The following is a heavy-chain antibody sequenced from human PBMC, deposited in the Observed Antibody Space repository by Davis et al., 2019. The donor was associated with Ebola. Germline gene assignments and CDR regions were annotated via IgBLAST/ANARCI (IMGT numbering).Heavy chain of an antibody. D-gene: IGHD3-9*01. V-gene: IGHV4-34*01. J-gene: IGHJ4*02. CDR3: ARLSRTYDYDILTGYSAKYYFDY. CDR2: INHSGST. Sequence: GSLRLSCAVYGGSFSGYYWSWIRQPPGKGLEWIGEINHSGSTKYNPSLKSRVTVLVDTSKNQFSLKLSSVTAADTAVYYCARLSRTYDYDILTGYSAKYYFDYWGQGTLVTVSS. CDR1: GGSFSGYY.